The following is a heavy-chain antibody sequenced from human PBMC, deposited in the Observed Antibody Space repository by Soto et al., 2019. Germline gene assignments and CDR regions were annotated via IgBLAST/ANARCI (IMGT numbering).Heavy chain of an antibody. CDR2: ITGSGGAT. V-gene: IGHV3-23*01. J-gene: IGHJ4*02. CDR3: VKDLWGYCTGGVCPDY. D-gene: IGHD2-8*02. CDR1: GFIFSTYI. Sequence: QPGGSLRLSCAASGFIFSTYIMSWVRQAPGKGLERVSSITGSGGATYHADSVRGRFTISRDNSNNRLYLQMNSLRAEDTAIYYCVKDLWGYCTGGVCPDYWGQGILVTVSS.